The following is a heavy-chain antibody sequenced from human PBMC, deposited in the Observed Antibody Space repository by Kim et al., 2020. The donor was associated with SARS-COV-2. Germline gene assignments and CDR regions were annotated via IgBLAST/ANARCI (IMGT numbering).Heavy chain of an antibody. D-gene: IGHD1-1*01. J-gene: IGHJ4*02. Sequence: SATVYAASVKGRFTVSRDNAKNTLYLQLSTLRAEATAVYYCATGNNWSFDYWGPGTLVTVSS. CDR3: ATGNNWSFDY. CDR2: SAT. V-gene: IGHV3-74*01.